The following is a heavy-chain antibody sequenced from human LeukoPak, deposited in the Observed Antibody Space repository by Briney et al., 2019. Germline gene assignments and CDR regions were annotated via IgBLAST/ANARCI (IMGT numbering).Heavy chain of an antibody. D-gene: IGHD3-9*01. J-gene: IGHJ4*02. CDR3: SRDLYYDILTVFDY. V-gene: IGHV1-18*04. CDR2: ISAYNGNT. Sequence: GASVTVSYKASGYTFTSYGISWVRQAPGQGLEGMGWISAYNGNTNYAQKLQGRVTMTTDTSTSTAYMERRSLRSDDTAVYYCSRDLYYDILTVFDYWGQGTLVTVSS. CDR1: GYTFTSYG.